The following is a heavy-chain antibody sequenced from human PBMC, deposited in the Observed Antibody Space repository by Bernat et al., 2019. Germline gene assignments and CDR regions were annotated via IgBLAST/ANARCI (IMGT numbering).Heavy chain of an antibody. D-gene: IGHD3-10*01. CDR2: ISYDGSNK. V-gene: IGHV3-30-3*01. Sequence: QVQLVESGGGVVQPGRSLRLSCAASGFTFSSYAMHWVRQAPGKGLEWVAVISYDGSNKYYADSVKGRFTISRDNSKNTLYLQMNSLRAEDTAVYYCARDLDGSYYFDYWGQGTLVTVSS. J-gene: IGHJ4*02. CDR3: ARDLDGSYYFDY. CDR1: GFTFSSYA.